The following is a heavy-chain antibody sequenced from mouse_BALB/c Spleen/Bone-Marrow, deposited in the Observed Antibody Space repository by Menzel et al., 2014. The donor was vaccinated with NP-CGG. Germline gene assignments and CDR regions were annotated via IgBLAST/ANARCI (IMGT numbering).Heavy chain of an antibody. J-gene: IGHJ2*01. CDR1: GFDFSRYW. Sequence: EVQLQQSGGGLVQPGGSLKLSCAASGFDFSRYWMSWVRQAPGKGLEWIGEINPDSSTINYTPSLKDKFIISRDNAKNTLYLQMRKVRSEDTALCYCARQGYYGYSDYWGQGTTLTVSS. D-gene: IGHD1-2*01. V-gene: IGHV4-1*02. CDR2: INPDSSTI. CDR3: ARQGYYGYSDY.